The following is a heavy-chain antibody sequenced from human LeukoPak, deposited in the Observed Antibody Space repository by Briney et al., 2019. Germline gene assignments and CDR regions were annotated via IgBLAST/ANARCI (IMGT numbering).Heavy chain of an antibody. J-gene: IGHJ4*02. Sequence: SQTLSLTCTVSGGSVSSGNYYWTWIRQPAGKGLEWIGRIYTSGSTNYNPSLKSRVTISIDASKNQFSLRLTSVTAADTAVYYRTKGGKLMNYWGQGTLVTVSS. CDR2: IYTSGST. CDR1: GGSVSSGNYY. V-gene: IGHV4-61*02. CDR3: TKGGKLMNY. D-gene: IGHD3-16*01.